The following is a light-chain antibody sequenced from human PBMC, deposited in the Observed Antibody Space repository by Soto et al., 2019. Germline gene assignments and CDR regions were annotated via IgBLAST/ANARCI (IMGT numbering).Light chain of an antibody. V-gene: IGLV2-14*01. CDR3: SSYTTSSTRV. J-gene: IGLJ1*01. CDR1: SSDVGIYNY. Sequence: QSALTQPASVSGSRGQSIAISCTGTSSDVGIYNYVSWYQQHPGKVPKLIIYEVSNRPSGVSNRFSGSKSGNTASLTISGLQAEDEADYYCSSYTTSSTRVFGTGTKVTAL. CDR2: EVS.